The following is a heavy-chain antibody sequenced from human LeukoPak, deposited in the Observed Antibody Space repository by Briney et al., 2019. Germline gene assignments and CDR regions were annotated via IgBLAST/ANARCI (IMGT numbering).Heavy chain of an antibody. CDR3: ARGGAVLGIGYYYYYMDV. CDR2: INRSGST. D-gene: IGHD7-27*01. Sequence: SETLSLTCAVYGGSFSGYYWYWIRQPPGKGLEWIGEINRSGSTNYNPSLKSRVTISIDTSKNQFSLKVRSVTAADTAVYYCARGGAVLGIGYYYYYMDVWGKGTTVTVSS. CDR1: GGSFSGYY. V-gene: IGHV4-34*01. J-gene: IGHJ6*03.